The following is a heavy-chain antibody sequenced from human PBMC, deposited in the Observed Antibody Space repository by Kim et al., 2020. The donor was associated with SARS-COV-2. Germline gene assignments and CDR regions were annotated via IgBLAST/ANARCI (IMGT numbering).Heavy chain of an antibody. CDR3: ATLCITSDSSGWDKLFDY. J-gene: IGHJ4*02. CDR2: SYYSWST. V-gene: IGHV4-39*01. Sequence: SETLSLTCTVSGGSISSSSYYWGWIRQPPGKGLEWIGSSYYSWSTYYNPSLKSRVTISVDTSKNQFSLKLSSVTAADTAVYYCATLCITSDSSGWDKLFDYWGQGTLVTVSS. D-gene: IGHD6-19*01. CDR1: GGSISSSSYY.